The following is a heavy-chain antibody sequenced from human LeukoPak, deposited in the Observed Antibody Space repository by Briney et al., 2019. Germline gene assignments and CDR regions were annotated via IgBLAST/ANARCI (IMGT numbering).Heavy chain of an antibody. CDR1: GGSVHSYDHY. Sequence: PSDTLSLTCTVSGGSVHSYDHYWAWIRQPPGKGLEWMGTIYSSGTTSYNPSPKSRVTVSVDTSSNHFYLNLISVTAADTALYYSARQPHSYGPDYYYYMDLWGTGTTVTVSS. J-gene: IGHJ6*03. CDR3: ARQPHSYGPDYYYYMDL. D-gene: IGHD5-18*01. V-gene: IGHV4-39*01. CDR2: IYSSGTT.